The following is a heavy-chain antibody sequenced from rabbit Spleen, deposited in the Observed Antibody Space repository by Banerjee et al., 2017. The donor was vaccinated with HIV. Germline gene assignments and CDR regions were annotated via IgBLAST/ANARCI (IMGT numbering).Heavy chain of an antibody. D-gene: IGHD4-1*01. V-gene: IGHV1S47*01. CDR3: VREVAGKFCL. CDR2: IDPVFGST. Sequence: QEQLVESGGGLVQPGGSLKLSCKATGFDFSHYGVSWVRQAPGKGLEWIGYIDPVFGSTHYATWVNVRFTISSHNDQNTLYLQLNSLTAADTATYFCVREVAGKFCLWGQGTLVTVS. CDR1: GFDFSHYG. J-gene: IGHJ4*01.